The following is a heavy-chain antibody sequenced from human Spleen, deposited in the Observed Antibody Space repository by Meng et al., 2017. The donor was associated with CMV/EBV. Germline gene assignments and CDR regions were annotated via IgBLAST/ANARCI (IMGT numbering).Heavy chain of an antibody. Sequence: SETLSLTCSVSNGSVSSGSYSWSWIRQPPGKACEWIGYIYYRGSTAYNPSLKSRVTISVDTSKNQASLKVSSVTAADTAVYYWARDRREYSTSSGYYDYGLDVWGQGTTVTVSS. CDR3: ARDRREYSTSSGYYDYGLDV. V-gene: IGHV4-61*01. CDR2: IYYRGST. CDR1: NGSVSSGSYS. J-gene: IGHJ6*02. D-gene: IGHD6-6*01.